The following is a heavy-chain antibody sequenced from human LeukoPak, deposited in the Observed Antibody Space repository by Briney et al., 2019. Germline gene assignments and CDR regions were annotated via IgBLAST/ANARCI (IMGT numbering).Heavy chain of an antibody. D-gene: IGHD6-19*01. CDR2: TSASGSST. CDR3: AKGGWNNWFDP. Sequence: GGSLRFSCAASGFTFSSYAVSWVRQAPGKGLEWVSTTSASGSSTYYADSVQGRFTISRDNSKKTVYLQMNSLRAEDTAVYYCAKGGWNNWFDPWGQGTLVIVSS. V-gene: IGHV3-23*01. CDR1: GFTFSSYA. J-gene: IGHJ5*02.